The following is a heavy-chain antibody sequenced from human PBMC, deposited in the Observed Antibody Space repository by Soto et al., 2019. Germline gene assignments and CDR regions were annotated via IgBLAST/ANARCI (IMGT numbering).Heavy chain of an antibody. V-gene: IGHV1-8*01. J-gene: IGHJ4*02. D-gene: IGHD6-6*01. CDR3: ARIPPTARRAARAGGY. Sequence: ASVKVSCKASGYTFTSYDINWVRQATGQGLEWMGWMNPNSGNTGYAQKFQGRVTMTRNTSISTAYMELSSLRSEDTAVYYCARIPPTARRAARAGGYWGQRTLVTVSS. CDR1: GYTFTSYD. CDR2: MNPNSGNT.